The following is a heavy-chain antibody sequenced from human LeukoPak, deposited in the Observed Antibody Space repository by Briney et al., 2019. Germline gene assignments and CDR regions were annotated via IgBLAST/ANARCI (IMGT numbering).Heavy chain of an antibody. CDR2: TYHTGST. D-gene: IGHD1-26*01. CDR3: ARDRGSTGYYYLDS. V-gene: IGHV4-59*02. J-gene: IGHJ4*02. CDR1: GGPVTEYY. Sequence: PSETLSLTCSVSGGPVTEYYWSWIRQPPGKGPEWIGYTYHTGSTNYSPSLKSRVTMSVDASRNQFSLKLVSVTAADTAVYYCARDRGSTGYYYLDSWGQGILVTVSS.